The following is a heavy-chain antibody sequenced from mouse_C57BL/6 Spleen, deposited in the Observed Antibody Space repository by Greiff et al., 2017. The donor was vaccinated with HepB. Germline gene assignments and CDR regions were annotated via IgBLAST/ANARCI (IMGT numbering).Heavy chain of an antibody. D-gene: IGHD1-1*01. Sequence: VQLQQSGAELARPGASVKMSCKASGYTFTSYTMHWVKQRPGQGLEWIGYINPSSGYTKYNQKFKDKATLTADKSSSTAYMQQSSLTSEDSAVYYCAASSYAMDYWGQGTSVTVSS. CDR3: AASSYAMDY. J-gene: IGHJ4*01. V-gene: IGHV1-4*01. CDR2: INPSSGYT. CDR1: GYTFTSYT.